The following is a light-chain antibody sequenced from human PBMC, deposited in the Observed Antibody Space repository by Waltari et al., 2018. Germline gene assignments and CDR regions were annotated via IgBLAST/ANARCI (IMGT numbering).Light chain of an antibody. CDR2: HDS. J-gene: IGLJ2*01. CDR3: HVCDSSIDHQL. Sequence: SYVLTQQPSVSVAPGQTPSITCEGNKSEYTRVHWCQEQPGQAPVLVVYHDSDPPSGFPVRFSCSTSGTTATLTLSMVEAGAEADYYCHVCDSSIDHQLFGGGTKLTVL. CDR1: KSEYTR. V-gene: IGLV3-21*02.